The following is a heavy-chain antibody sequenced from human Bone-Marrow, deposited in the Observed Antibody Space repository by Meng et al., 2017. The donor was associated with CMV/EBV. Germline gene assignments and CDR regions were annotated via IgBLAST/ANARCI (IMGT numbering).Heavy chain of an antibody. J-gene: IGHJ4*02. CDR2: ISASGSST. CDR3: AKVGDNYYDTGGFYDAANY. Sequence: GESLKISCAASGFTFSSYAMTWVRQAPGKGLEWVSAISASGSSTYYADSVKGRFTIYRDSSENTLYLQMNSLRAEDTAVYYCAKVGDNYYDTGGFYDAANYWGQGPLVPSPQ. CDR1: GFTFSSYA. V-gene: IGHV3-23*01. D-gene: IGHD3-22*01.